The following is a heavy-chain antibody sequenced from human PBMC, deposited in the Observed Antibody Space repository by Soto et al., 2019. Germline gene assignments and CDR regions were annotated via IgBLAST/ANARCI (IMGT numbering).Heavy chain of an antibody. D-gene: IGHD2-2*01. Sequence: QVQLVQSGAEVKKPGSSVKVSCKASGGTFSSYAISWVRQAPGQGLEWMGGIIPSSGTANYAQKLQGRVTIAADESTSTAYMELSSLRSEDTAVYYCARSQGSSTSLEIYYYYYYGMDVWGQGTKVTVSS. CDR3: ARSQGSSTSLEIYYYYYYGMDV. J-gene: IGHJ6*02. CDR1: GGTFSSYA. CDR2: IIPSSGTA. V-gene: IGHV1-69*01.